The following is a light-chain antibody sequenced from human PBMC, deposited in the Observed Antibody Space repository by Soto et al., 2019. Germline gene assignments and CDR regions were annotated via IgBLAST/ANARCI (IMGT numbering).Light chain of an antibody. V-gene: IGLV2-11*01. CDR2: DVS. CDR3: CLYAGNPGDV. CDR1: GSTLGHYNS. J-gene: IGLJ1*01. Sequence: SALTQPRSVSRSPGQSVTISCTGTGSTLGHYNSVSWYQSRPGKVLKLIIFDVSERPAGVPHRFSGSKSANTASLTISGLEAEDVADYYCCLYAGNPGDVFGSGPKVTVL.